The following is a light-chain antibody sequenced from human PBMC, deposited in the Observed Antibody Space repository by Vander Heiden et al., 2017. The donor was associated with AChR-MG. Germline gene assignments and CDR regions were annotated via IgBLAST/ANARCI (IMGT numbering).Light chain of an antibody. V-gene: IGLV1-44*01. CDR3: VSWDDSLNGRV. J-gene: IGLJ3*02. CDR2: SSN. CDR1: SSNIGSNT. Sequence: QSVLTQPPSASGPPGQRVTISCSGRSSNIGSNTVNWYQQLPGTAPKLLLYSSNQRPSGVPDRFSGSKSGTSASLAISGLQSEDEADYYCVSWDDSLNGRVFGGGTKLTVL.